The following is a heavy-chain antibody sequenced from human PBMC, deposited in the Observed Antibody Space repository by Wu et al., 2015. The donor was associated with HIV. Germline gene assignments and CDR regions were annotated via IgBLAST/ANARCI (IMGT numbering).Heavy chain of an antibody. D-gene: IGHD3-10*01. Sequence: QLQQWGAGLLKPSETLSLTCAVYGASLSGYYWTWIRQSPGKGLEWIGEINHSGTTDYNPSLKNRITISIDRSKNQFSLKLSSVTAADTAVYYCARGQKDRISGTYLFLRRWFDPWGQGTLVTVSS. J-gene: IGHJ5*02. CDR3: ARGQKDRISGTYLFLRRWFDP. CDR1: GASLSGYY. CDR2: INHSGTT. V-gene: IGHV4-34*01.